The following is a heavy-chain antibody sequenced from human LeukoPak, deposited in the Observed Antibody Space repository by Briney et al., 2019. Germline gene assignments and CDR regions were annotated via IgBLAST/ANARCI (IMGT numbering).Heavy chain of an antibody. CDR1: GLTFSSYW. V-gene: IGHV3-7*01. Sequence: GGSLRLSCAASGLTFSSYWMSWVRQAPGKGLEWVANIKQDGSEKYYVDSVKGRFTISRDNAKNSLYLQMNSLRAEDTAVYYCARGGYYSSSSLDYWGQGTLVTVSS. CDR3: ARGGYYSSSSLDY. J-gene: IGHJ4*02. CDR2: IKQDGSEK. D-gene: IGHD6-6*01.